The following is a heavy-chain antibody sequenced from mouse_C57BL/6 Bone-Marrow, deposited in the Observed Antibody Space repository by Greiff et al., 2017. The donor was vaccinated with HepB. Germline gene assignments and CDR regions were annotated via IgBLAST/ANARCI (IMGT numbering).Heavy chain of an antibody. Sequence: QVQLQQPGTELVKPGASVKLSCKASGYTFTSYWMHWVKQRPGQGLEWIGNINPSNGGTNYNEKFKSKATLTVDNSSSTAYMQLSSLTSEDSAVYYCASFITTVVPYYFDYWGQGTTLTVSS. D-gene: IGHD1-1*01. J-gene: IGHJ2*01. CDR1: GYTFTSYW. CDR2: INPSNGGT. CDR3: ASFITTVVPYYFDY. V-gene: IGHV1-53*01.